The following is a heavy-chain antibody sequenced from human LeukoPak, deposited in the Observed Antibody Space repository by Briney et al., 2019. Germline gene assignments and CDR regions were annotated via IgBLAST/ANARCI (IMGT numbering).Heavy chain of an antibody. D-gene: IGHD3-9*01. CDR2: ICSGGST. V-gene: IGHV3-53*01. CDR1: GFTVSSNY. J-gene: IGHJ5*02. Sequence: GGSLRLSCAASGFTVSSNYMSWVRQAPGKGLEWVSVICSGGSTYYADSVKGRFTISRDNSKNTLYLQMNSLRAEDTAVYYCARSTGYYNWFDPWGQGTLVTVSS. CDR3: ARSTGYYNWFDP.